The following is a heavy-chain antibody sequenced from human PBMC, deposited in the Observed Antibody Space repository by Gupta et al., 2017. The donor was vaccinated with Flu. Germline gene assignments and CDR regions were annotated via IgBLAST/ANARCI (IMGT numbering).Heavy chain of an antibody. V-gene: IGHV3-7*01. CDR2: INRDGSVI. J-gene: IGHJ5*01. CDR1: GFTLSDYW. CDR3: ARDVGSGDYDS. Sequence: EVQLVESGGGLVQPGGSLGLSWGASGFTLSDYWMSWVRQAPGKGPELVANINRDGSVINYMDFVRGRFTISRDNAKNAVYFQMNSLRVDDTAVYYCARDVGSGDYDSWGQGTLVTVSS. D-gene: IGHD4-17*01.